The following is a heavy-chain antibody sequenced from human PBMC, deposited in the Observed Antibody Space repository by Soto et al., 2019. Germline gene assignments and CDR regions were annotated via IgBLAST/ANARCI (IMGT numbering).Heavy chain of an antibody. CDR1: GYTFTSYA. CDR3: VSGLGLYFFDY. Sequence: QVQLVQSGAEVKKPGASVKVSCKASGYTFTSYAMHWVRQAPGQRLEWMGWINAGNGNTKYSQKFQGRVTITRDTSLSSAYLELSSLRSEDTAVYYCVSGLGLYFFDYWGQGTLVTVSS. D-gene: IGHD1-26*01. CDR2: INAGNGNT. V-gene: IGHV1-3*01. J-gene: IGHJ4*02.